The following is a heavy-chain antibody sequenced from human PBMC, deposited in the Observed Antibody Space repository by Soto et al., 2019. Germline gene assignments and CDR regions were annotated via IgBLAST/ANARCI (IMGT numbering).Heavy chain of an antibody. V-gene: IGHV4-39*01. Sequence: QLQLQESGPGLVKPSETLSLTCTVSGGSVSSSSYYWGWVRQPPGKGLEWIGSFYYSGSTYYNPSLKGRVTLSGDTSKNPFSLRLSSVTAADTAVYYCARRGSRSPIDSWGQGTLVTVSS. CDR1: GGSVSSSSYY. CDR3: ARRGSRSPIDS. CDR2: FYYSGST. J-gene: IGHJ4*02. D-gene: IGHD3-16*01.